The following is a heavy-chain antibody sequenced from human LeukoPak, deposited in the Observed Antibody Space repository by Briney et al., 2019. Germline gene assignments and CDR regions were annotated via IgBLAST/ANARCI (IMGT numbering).Heavy chain of an antibody. Sequence: PGGSLRLTCAASGFTFSSYAMSWVRQAPGKGLEWVSAISGSGGSTYYADSVKGRFTISRDNSKNTLYLQMNSLRAEDTAVYYCAKDGSGWLRWFDYWGQGTLVTVSS. CDR3: AKDGSGWLRWFDY. CDR1: GFTFSSYA. V-gene: IGHV3-23*01. CDR2: ISGSGGST. D-gene: IGHD6-19*01. J-gene: IGHJ4*02.